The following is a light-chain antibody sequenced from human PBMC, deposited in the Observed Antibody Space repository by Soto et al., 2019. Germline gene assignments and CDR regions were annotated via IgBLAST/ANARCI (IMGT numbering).Light chain of an antibody. CDR2: GNT. V-gene: IGLV1-40*01. Sequence: QSVLTQPPSVSGAPGQRVTISCTGSSSNIGAIYDVHWYQQLPGTAPKLLIYGNTNRPSGVPYRFSGSKSVTSASLAITGLRDEDEADYYCQPYDSSLSGGVFGGGTKLTVL. J-gene: IGLJ3*02. CDR1: SSNIGAIYD. CDR3: QPYDSSLSGGV.